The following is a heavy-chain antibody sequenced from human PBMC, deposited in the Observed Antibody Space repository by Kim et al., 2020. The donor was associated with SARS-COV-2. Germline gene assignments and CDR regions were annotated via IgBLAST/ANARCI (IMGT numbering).Heavy chain of an antibody. CDR1: GFTFSSYA. CDR3: ARDGYCSSTSCYPSDY. V-gene: IGHV3-30-3*01. Sequence: GGSLRLSCAASGFTFSSYAMHWVRQAPGKXLEWVAVISYDGSNKYYADSVKGXFTISRDNSKNTLYLQMNXLRSEDXAVYYXARDGYCSSTSCYPSDYWGQGTLVTV. CDR2: ISYDGSNK. D-gene: IGHD2-2*03. J-gene: IGHJ4*02.